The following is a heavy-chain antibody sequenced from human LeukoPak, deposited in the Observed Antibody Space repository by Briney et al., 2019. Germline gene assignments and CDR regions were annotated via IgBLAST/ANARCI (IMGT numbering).Heavy chain of an antibody. D-gene: IGHD3-22*01. CDR2: VFYTGNT. CDR3: ARQGTYYYDSTKFTFDS. CDR1: GDSIATGIHY. Sequence: SQSLSLTCTVSGDSIATGIHYCGWIRQPPGKGLEWTASVFYTGNTYYNPTPQSRITISVDTSKTQVSLKVTSVTATDTALYYCARQGTYYYDSTKFTFDSWGQGTLVTVSS. V-gene: IGHV4-39*01. J-gene: IGHJ4*02.